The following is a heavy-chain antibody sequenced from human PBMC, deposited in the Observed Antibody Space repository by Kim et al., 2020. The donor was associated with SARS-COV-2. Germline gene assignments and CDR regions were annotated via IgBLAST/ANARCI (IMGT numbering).Heavy chain of an antibody. V-gene: IGHV3-30*04. CDR3: ARDDWFGELSADAFDI. CDR2: ISYDGSNK. Sequence: GGSLRLSCAASGFTFSSYAMHWVRQAPGKGLEWVAVISYDGSNKYYADSVKGRFTISRDNSKNTLYLQMNSLRAEDTAVYYCARDDWFGELSADAFDIWGQGTMVTVSS. D-gene: IGHD3-10*01. CDR1: GFTFSSYA. J-gene: IGHJ3*02.